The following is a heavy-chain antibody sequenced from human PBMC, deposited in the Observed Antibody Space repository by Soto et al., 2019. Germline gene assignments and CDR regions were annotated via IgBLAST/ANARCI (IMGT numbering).Heavy chain of an antibody. J-gene: IGHJ5*02. Sequence: QVQLVQSGAEVKKPGASVKVSCKASGYTFTSYAMHWVRQAPGQRLEWMGWINAGNGNTKYSQKFQGRVTITRDTSASTAYMELSSLSSEDTAVYYCARGVAGPRHWFDPWGQGTLVTVSS. CDR1: GYTFTSYA. CDR3: ARGVAGPRHWFDP. V-gene: IGHV1-3*01. D-gene: IGHD6-19*01. CDR2: INAGNGNT.